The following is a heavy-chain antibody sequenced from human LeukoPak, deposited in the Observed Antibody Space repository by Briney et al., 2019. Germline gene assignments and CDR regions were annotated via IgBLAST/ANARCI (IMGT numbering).Heavy chain of an antibody. CDR1: GGSFSGYY. J-gene: IGHJ4*02. CDR3: ARAGRGYCSSTSCYNGAYFDY. CDR2: INHSGST. V-gene: IGHV4-34*01. Sequence: SETLSLTCAVYGGSFSGYYWSWIRQPPGKGLEWIGEINHSGSTNYNPSLKSRVTISVDTSKNQFSLKLSSVTAADTAVYYCARAGRGYCSSTSCYNGAYFDYWGQGTLVTVSS. D-gene: IGHD2-2*02.